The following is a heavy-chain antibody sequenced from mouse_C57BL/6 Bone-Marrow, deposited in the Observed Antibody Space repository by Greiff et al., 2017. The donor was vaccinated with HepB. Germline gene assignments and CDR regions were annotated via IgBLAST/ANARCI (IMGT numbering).Heavy chain of an antibody. CDR3: VRQAYYSNYYFDD. CDR1: GFSFNTYA. CDR2: IRSKSNNYAT. D-gene: IGHD2-5*01. V-gene: IGHV10-1*01. Sequence: GGGLVQPKGSLKLSCAASGFSFNTYAMNWVRQAPGKGLEWVARIRSKSNNYATYYADSVKDRFTISRDDSESMLYLQMNNLKTEDTAMYYCVRQAYYSNYYFDDWGQGTTLTVSS. J-gene: IGHJ2*01.